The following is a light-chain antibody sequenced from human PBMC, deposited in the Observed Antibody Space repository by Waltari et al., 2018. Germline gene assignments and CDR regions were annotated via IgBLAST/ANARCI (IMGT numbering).Light chain of an antibody. J-gene: IGKJ4*01. CDR3: QQRSSWFT. Sequence: EIVLTQSPGTLSLSPGESATLSCRASQSVDTYLAWYQKKPGQAPRLLIYDASTRATGIPARFSGSVSGTDFTLTISSLEPEDFAVYYCQQRSSWFTFGGGTKVEV. V-gene: IGKV3-11*01. CDR1: QSVDTY. CDR2: DAS.